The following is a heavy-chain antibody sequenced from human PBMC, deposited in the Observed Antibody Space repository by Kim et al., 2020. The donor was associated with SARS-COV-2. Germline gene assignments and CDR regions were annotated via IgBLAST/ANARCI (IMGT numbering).Heavy chain of an antibody. V-gene: IGHV4-39*01. D-gene: IGHD2-2*01. CDR3: ARTEDIVVVPAVFRRYYGMDV. Sequence: SETLSLTCTVSGGSISSSSYYWGWIRQPPGKGLEWIGSIYYSGSTYYNPSLKSRVTISVDTSKNQFSLKLSSVTAADTAVYYCARTEDIVVVPAVFRRYYGMDVWGQGTTVTVSS. CDR2: IYYSGST. J-gene: IGHJ6*02. CDR1: GGSISSSSYY.